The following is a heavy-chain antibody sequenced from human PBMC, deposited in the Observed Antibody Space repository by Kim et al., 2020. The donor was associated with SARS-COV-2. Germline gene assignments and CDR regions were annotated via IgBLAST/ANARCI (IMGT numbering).Heavy chain of an antibody. V-gene: IGHV7-4-1*02. CDR1: GYKFNTYA. Sequence: ASVKVSCKASGYKFNTYALNWLRQAPVQGLEWVGWINTQTGSPTYARAFTGRFVFSLDTSVTTAYLQTINLEAADSAVYYCARDAWVDCGRTSCFDYWGQGSLVTVSS. CDR2: INTQTGSP. D-gene: IGHD2-2*01. J-gene: IGHJ4*02. CDR3: ARDAWVDCGRTSCFDY.